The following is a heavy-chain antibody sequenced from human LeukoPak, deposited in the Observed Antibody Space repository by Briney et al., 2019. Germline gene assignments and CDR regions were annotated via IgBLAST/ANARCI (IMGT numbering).Heavy chain of an antibody. V-gene: IGHV1-24*01. D-gene: IGHD6-13*01. CDR2: FDPEDGET. J-gene: IGHJ6*02. CDR1: GYTLTELS. CDR3: ATAPLRIAAAGLYYYYGMDV. Sequence: GASVKVSCKVSGYTLTELSMHWVRQAPGKGLEWMGGFDPEDGETIYAQKFQGRVTMTEDTSTDTAHMELSSLRSEDTAVYYCATAPLRIAAAGLYYYYGMDVWGQGTTVTVSS.